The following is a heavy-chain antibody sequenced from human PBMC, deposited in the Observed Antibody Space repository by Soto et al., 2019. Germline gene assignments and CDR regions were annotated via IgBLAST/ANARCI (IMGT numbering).Heavy chain of an antibody. V-gene: IGHV4-39*01. CDR2: IYYSGST. D-gene: IGHD2-2*01. CDR3: ARHEGYGGYCSSTICYADACDI. CDR1: GGSISSSSYY. Sequence: QLQLQESGPGLVKPSETLSLTCTVSGGSISSSSYYWGWIRQPPGKGLEWLGSIYYSGSTYYNPSGQSRVTISVDTSKSQFSLKLSSVTAADTAVYYCARHEGYGGYCSSTICYADACDIWGQGTMVTVSS. J-gene: IGHJ3*02.